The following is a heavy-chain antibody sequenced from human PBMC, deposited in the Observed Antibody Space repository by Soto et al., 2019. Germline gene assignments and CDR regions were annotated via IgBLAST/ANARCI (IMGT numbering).Heavy chain of an antibody. CDR3: LGGAC. CDR2: INDSGST. J-gene: IGHJ4*02. CDR1: GGSFRGYF. V-gene: IGHV4-34*01. D-gene: IGHD3-16*01. Sequence: KPSETLSLTCAVSGGSFRGYFWSWIRQSPDKGLEWIGEINDSGSTYYNPSFKSRLTISVDTSKSQISLTLTSVTAADSAVYYCLGGACWGQGTRVTVSS.